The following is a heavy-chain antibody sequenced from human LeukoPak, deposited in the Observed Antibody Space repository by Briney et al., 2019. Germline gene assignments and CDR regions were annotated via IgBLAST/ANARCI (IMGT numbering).Heavy chain of an antibody. CDR1: GFTFSSYA. Sequence: PGGSLTLSCAASGFTFSSYAMHWVRQAPGKGLEWVAVISYDGSNKYYADSVKGRFTISRDNSKNTLYLQMNSLRAEDTAVYYCARVQGRYSYGSGFDSWGQGTLVTVSS. D-gene: IGHD5-18*01. CDR3: ARVQGRYSYGSGFDS. J-gene: IGHJ4*02. V-gene: IGHV3-30*04. CDR2: ISYDGSNK.